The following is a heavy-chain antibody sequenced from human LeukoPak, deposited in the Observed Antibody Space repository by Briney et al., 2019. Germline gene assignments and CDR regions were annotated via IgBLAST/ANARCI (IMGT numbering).Heavy chain of an antibody. CDR1: GFTFSSYG. D-gene: IGHD3-16*01. CDR2: IWYDGSNK. Sequence: RRSLRLPCAASGFTFSSYGMHWVRQAPGKGLEWVAVIWYDGSNKYYADSVKGRFTISRDNSKNTLYLQMNSLRAEDTAVYYCARAKDGYFDYWGQGTLVTVSS. CDR3: ARAKDGYFDY. J-gene: IGHJ4*02. V-gene: IGHV3-33*01.